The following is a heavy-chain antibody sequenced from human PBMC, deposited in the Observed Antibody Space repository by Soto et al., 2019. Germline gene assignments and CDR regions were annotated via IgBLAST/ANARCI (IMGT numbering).Heavy chain of an antibody. J-gene: IGHJ4*02. CDR3: ASISRQWLFDY. CDR1: GFTFNTYS. Sequence: GGSLRLSCAASGFTFNTYSANWVRQAPGKGLEWVSYISSTSSTIYYADSVKGRFTISRDNAKNSLYLQMNSLRAEDTAVYYCASISRQWLFDYWGQGTPVTVSS. CDR2: ISSTSSTI. D-gene: IGHD6-19*01. V-gene: IGHV3-48*01.